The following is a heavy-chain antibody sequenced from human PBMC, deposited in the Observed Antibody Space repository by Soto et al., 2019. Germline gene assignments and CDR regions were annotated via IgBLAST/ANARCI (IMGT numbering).Heavy chain of an antibody. D-gene: IGHD3-16*02. CDR2: IRGSGGST. V-gene: IGHV3-23*01. CDR1: GFTFSSYA. Sequence: EVQLLESGGGLVQPGGPLRLSCAASGFTFSSYAMSWVRQSPGKGLEWVSAIRGSGGSTYYADSVKGRFTISRDNTKNTLYLPMTSLRAEDTAVDCSVRYHPYDDYVWGSYRPRGAFDIWGQGPMVTVSS. J-gene: IGHJ3*02. CDR3: VRYHPYDDYVWGSYRPRGAFDI.